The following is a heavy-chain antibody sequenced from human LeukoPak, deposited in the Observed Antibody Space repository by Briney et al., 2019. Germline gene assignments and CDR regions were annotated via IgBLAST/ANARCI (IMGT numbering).Heavy chain of an antibody. J-gene: IGHJ4*02. CDR2: MNHSGST. V-gene: IGHV4-34*01. CDR1: GGSFSGYY. D-gene: IGHD5-18*01. CDR3: ARGLRGYSYGSGPYYFDY. Sequence: PSETLSLTCAVYGGSFSGYYWSWIRQPPGKGLEWIGEMNHSGSTNYNPSLKSRVTISVDTSKNQFSLKLSSVTAADTAVYYCARGLRGYSYGSGPYYFDYWGQGTLVTVSS.